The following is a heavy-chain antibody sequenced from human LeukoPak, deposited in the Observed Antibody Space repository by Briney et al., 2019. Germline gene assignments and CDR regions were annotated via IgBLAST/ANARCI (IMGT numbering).Heavy chain of an antibody. Sequence: GSLRLSCAVSGFTVSSKYMSWVRQAPGKVLEWVAVLYSSGPTYYADSLKGRVTISRDDSKNTLSLQMNGLRAEDTAVYCCAKGGMTSGWKGGVFDIWGQGTLVIVSS. V-gene: IGHV3-66*01. D-gene: IGHD6-19*01. CDR3: AKGGMTSGWKGGVFDI. CDR2: LYSSGPT. J-gene: IGHJ3*02. CDR1: GFTVSSKY.